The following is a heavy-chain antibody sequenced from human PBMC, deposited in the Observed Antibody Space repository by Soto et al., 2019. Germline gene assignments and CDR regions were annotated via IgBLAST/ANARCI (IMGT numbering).Heavy chain of an antibody. CDR3: AKMHWYNWKPIRYDY. D-gene: IGHD1-20*01. CDR2: ISYDGSNK. CDR1: GFTFSSYG. J-gene: IGHJ4*02. V-gene: IGHV3-30*18. Sequence: PGGSLRLSCAASGFTFSSYGMHWVRQAPGKGLEWVAVISYDGSNKYYADSVKGRFTISRDNSKNTLYLQMNSLRAEDTAVYYCAKMHWYNWKPIRYDYWGQGTLVTVSS.